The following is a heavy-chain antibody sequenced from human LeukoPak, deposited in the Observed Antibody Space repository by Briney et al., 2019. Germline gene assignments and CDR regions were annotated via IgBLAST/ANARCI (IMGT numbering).Heavy chain of an antibody. Sequence: ASVKVSCKASGYTFPSHGISWVRQAPGQGLEWMGWISAYNGNTNYAQKFQGRVTMTTDTSTSTAYMEPRSLRSDDTAVYYCARDPDYDILTGYGGDFYLCYWGQGTLVTASS. CDR3: ARDPDYDILTGYGGDFYLCY. J-gene: IGHJ4*02. CDR2: ISAYNGNT. CDR1: GYTFPSHG. V-gene: IGHV1-18*01. D-gene: IGHD3-9*01.